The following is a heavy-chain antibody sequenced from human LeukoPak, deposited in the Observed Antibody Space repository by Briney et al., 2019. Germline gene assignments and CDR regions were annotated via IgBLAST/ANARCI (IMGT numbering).Heavy chain of an antibody. CDR3: ARSTIQLWLPDY. CDR1: GYTFTGYY. Sequence: GASVKVSCKASGYTFTGYYMRWVRQAPGQGLEWMGRINPNSGGTNYAQKFQGRVTMTRDTSISTAYMELSRLRSDDTAVYYCARSTIQLWLPDYWGQGTLVTVSS. CDR2: INPNSGGT. V-gene: IGHV1-2*06. J-gene: IGHJ4*02. D-gene: IGHD5-18*01.